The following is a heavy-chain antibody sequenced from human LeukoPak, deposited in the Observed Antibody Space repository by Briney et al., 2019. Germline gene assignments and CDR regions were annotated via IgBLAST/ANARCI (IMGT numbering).Heavy chain of an antibody. J-gene: IGHJ4*02. CDR3: ARALYTSRSYLATFSPTNFDY. CDR2: INPNTGGT. V-gene: IGHV1-2*02. CDR1: GYTFTDYY. D-gene: IGHD6-13*01. Sequence: GASVKVSCKASGYTFTDYYMHWVRQAPGQGLEWMGWINPNTGGTNYAQKFQGRVTMTRDTSISTPYMELSWLRSDDTAVYYCARALYTSRSYLATFSPTNFDYWGQGTLVTVSS.